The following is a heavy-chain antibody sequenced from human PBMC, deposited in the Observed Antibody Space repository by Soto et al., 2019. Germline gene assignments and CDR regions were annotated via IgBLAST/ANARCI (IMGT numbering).Heavy chain of an antibody. V-gene: IGHV4-30-2*01. J-gene: IGHJ5*02. CDR3: ARSSSYSSSWYRFDP. D-gene: IGHD6-13*01. CDR1: GGSISSGGYS. Sequence: SETLSLTCAVSGGSISSGGYSCSWGRQPPGKGLEWIGYIYHSGSTYYNPSLKSRVTISVDRSKNQFSLKLSSVTAADTAVYYCARSSSYSSSWYRFDPWGQGTLVTVSS. CDR2: IYHSGST.